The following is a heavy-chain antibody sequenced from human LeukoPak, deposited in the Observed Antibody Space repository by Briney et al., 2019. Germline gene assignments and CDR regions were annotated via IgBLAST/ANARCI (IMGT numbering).Heavy chain of an antibody. CDR1: GFTFSDYY. J-gene: IGHJ4*02. D-gene: IGHD4-17*01. CDR3: ARKQDYGDYLQYFDY. Sequence: NPGGSLRLSCAASGFTFSDYYMSWIRQAPGKGLEWVSYISSSGSTIYYADSVKGRFTISRDNAKNSLYLQMNSLRAEDTAVYYCARKQDYGDYLQYFDYWGQGALVTVSS. V-gene: IGHV3-11*04. CDR2: ISSSGSTI.